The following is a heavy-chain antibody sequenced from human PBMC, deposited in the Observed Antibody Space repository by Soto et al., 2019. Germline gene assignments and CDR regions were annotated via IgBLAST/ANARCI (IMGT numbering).Heavy chain of an antibody. J-gene: IGHJ6*02. Sequence: GSLRLSCVASGFTFNMYGIHWVRQAPGKGLEWVALISDDGSDKDYADSVKGRFTISRDNSKNTLYLQMNSLRPEDTAVYYCAKXLRFLELALDYYYGMDVWGQGTTVTVSS. CDR1: GFTFNMYG. V-gene: IGHV3-30*18. D-gene: IGHD3-3*01. CDR3: AKXLRFLELALDYYYGMDV. CDR2: ISDDGSDK.